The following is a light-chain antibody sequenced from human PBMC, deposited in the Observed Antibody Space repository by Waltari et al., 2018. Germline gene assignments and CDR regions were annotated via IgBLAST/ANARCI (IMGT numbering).Light chain of an antibody. V-gene: IGLV1-40*01. CDR2: GNT. CDR1: SSNIGAGYD. CDR3: QSYDNRLNSV. J-gene: IGLJ2*01. Sequence: QSGLTQPPSVSGAPGQRVTISCTGSSSNIGAGYDVHWYQLLPGTAPKVLIYGNTNRPSGVPDRFPGSKSGTSAALAITGLQAEDEADYYCQSYDNRLNSVFGGGTKLTVL.